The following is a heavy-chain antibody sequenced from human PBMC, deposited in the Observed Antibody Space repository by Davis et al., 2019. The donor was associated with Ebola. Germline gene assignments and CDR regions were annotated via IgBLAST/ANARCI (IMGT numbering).Heavy chain of an antibody. Sequence: PSETLSLTCTVSGGSISSSNYYWGWIRQPPGKGPEWIGSIYYSGSTYYNPSLKSRVTISVDMSKNQFSLKVSSVTAADTAVYYCARDSLHVAGREPLDYWVQGTLVTVSS. J-gene: IGHJ4*02. D-gene: IGHD1-14*01. CDR2: IYYSGST. CDR1: GGSISSSNYY. CDR3: ARDSLHVAGREPLDY. V-gene: IGHV4-39*07.